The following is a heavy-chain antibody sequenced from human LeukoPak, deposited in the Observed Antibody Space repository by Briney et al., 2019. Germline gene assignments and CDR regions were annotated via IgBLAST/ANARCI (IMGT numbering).Heavy chain of an antibody. CDR3: ARDMDYGDYKIQFFDY. V-gene: IGHV4-39*07. CDR1: GGSISSYY. D-gene: IGHD4-17*01. CDR2: IYYSGST. J-gene: IGHJ4*02. Sequence: SETLSLTCTVSGGSISSYYWGWIRQPPGKGLEWIGSIYYSGSTYYNPSLKSRVTISVDTSKNQFSLKLSSVTAADTAVYYCARDMDYGDYKIQFFDYWGQGTLVTVSS.